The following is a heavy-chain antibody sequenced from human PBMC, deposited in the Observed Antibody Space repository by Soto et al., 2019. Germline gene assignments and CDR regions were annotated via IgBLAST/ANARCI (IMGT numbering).Heavy chain of an antibody. V-gene: IGHV1-69*13. D-gene: IGHD2-8*01. CDR2: IIPIFGTA. J-gene: IGHJ5*02. CDR3: ARSLARYCTNGVCPGAWFDP. CDR1: GGTFSSYA. Sequence: SVKVSCKASGGTFSSYAISWVRQAPGQGLEWMGGIIPIFGTANYAQKFQGRVTITADESTSTAYMELSSLRSEDTAVYYCARSLARYCTNGVCPGAWFDPWGQGTLVTVSS.